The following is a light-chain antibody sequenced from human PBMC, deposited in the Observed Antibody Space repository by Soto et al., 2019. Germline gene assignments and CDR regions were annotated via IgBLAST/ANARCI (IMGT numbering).Light chain of an antibody. CDR2: EVS. J-gene: IGLJ1*01. V-gene: IGLV2-23*02. CDR1: SSDVGSYNL. CDR3: CSYAGSPYV. Sequence: QSALTQPASVSGYPVQSITVACTGTSSDVGSYNLVSWYQQHPGKAPKLMIYEVSKRPSGVSNRFSGSKSGNTASLTISGLQAEDEADYYCCSYAGSPYVFGTGSKLTV.